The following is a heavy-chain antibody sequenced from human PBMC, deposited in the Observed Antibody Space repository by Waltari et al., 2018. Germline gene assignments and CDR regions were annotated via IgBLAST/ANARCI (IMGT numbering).Heavy chain of an antibody. CDR3: AGNSGGHSQTSCWYFDL. CDR2: RNPKSGGT. CDR1: GYSLTDHY. D-gene: IGHD2-21*02. V-gene: IGHV1-2*06. J-gene: IGHJ2*01. Sequence: QEQLVQSGSEMKKPGASVKVSCKASGYSLTDHYIHWVRQAPGKGLEWLGRRNPKSGGTNFAEEFQGRVTFTTYASINTAFMELSSLRSDDTAVFYCAGNSGGHSQTSCWYFDLWGRGTLVTVSS.